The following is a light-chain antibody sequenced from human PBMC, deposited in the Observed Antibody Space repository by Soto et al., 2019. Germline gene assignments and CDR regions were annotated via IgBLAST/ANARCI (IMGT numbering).Light chain of an antibody. CDR3: QQYYSIPFT. J-gene: IGKJ2*01. CDR2: GAS. V-gene: IGKV4-1*01. Sequence: DFVMTQAPDSLAVSLGERATINCKSSQSVLYNSNNKNHLGWFQQKPGHPPKLLIYGASFRPSGVPDRFSGSGSGTDFTLTISSLQAEDVAVYYCQQYYSIPFTFGQGTNVDIK. CDR1: QSVLYNSNNKNH.